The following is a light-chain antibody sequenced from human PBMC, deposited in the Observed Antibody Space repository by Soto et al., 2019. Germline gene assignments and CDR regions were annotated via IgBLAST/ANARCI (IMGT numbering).Light chain of an antibody. CDR1: SSDVGGYNY. CDR2: DVS. V-gene: IGLV2-14*01. J-gene: IGLJ1*01. CDR3: SSYTSSSTPYV. Sequence: QPGLTQPASVYGSRGQSITIFCKGTSSDVGGYNYVSWYQQHPGKAPKLMIYDVSNRPSGVSNRFSGSKSGNTASLTISGLQAEDEADYYCSSYTSSSTPYVFGTGTKVTVL.